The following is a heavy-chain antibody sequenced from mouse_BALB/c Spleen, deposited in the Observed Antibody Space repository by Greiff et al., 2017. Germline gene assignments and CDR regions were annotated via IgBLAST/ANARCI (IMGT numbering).Heavy chain of an antibody. CDR2: INPSNGGT. Sequence: LQESGADLVKPGASVKLSCTASGFTFTSYYMHWVKQRPGQGLEWIGEINPSNGGTNFNEKFKSKATLTEDKSSSTAYMQLSSLTSEDSAVYYCTRGKVVSCYYAMDYWGQGTSVTVSS. J-gene: IGHJ4*01. CDR3: TRGKVVSCYYAMDY. CDR1: GFTFTSYY. D-gene: IGHD1-1*01. V-gene: IGHV1S81*02.